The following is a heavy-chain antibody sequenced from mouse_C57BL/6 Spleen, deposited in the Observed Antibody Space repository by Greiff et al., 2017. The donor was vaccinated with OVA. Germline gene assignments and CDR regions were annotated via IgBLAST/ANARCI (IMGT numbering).Heavy chain of an antibody. CDR2: INPSNGGT. Sequence: QVQLQQPGTELVKPGASVKLSCKASGYTFTSYWMHWVKQRPGQGLEWIGNINPSNGGTNYNEKVKSKATLTVDKSSSTAYMQLSRLTSEDSAVYYCARGMWTKYYFDYWGQGTTLTVSS. CDR3: ARGMWTKYYFDY. V-gene: IGHV1-53*01. J-gene: IGHJ2*01. CDR1: GYTFTSYW.